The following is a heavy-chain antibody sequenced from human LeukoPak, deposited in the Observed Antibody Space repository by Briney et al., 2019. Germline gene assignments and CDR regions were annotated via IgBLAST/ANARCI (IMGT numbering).Heavy chain of an antibody. Sequence: GGSLRLSCAASGFTFSSYGMHWVRQAPGKGLEWVSSISSSSSYIYYADSVKGRFTISRDNAKNSLYLQMNSLRAEDTAVYYCAKEDDIVATISGLGYWGQGTLVTVSS. J-gene: IGHJ4*02. CDR2: ISSSSSYI. D-gene: IGHD5-12*01. V-gene: IGHV3-21*04. CDR1: GFTFSSYG. CDR3: AKEDDIVATISGLGY.